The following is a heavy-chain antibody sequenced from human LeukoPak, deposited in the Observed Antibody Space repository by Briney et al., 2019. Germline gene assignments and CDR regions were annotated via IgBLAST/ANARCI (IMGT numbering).Heavy chain of an antibody. CDR1: GFTFSKYW. CDR3: ARSDAFDI. Sequence: QPGGSLRLSCAVSGFTFSKYWMHWVRQAPGKGPVWVARVNSDGSSTSHADSVKGRFTISRDNAKNTLYLQMNSLRAEDTAVYYCARSDAFDIWGQGTMVTVSS. J-gene: IGHJ3*02. V-gene: IGHV3-74*01. CDR2: VNSDGSST.